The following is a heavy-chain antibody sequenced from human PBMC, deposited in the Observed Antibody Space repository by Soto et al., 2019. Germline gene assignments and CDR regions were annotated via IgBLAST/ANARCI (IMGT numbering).Heavy chain of an antibody. CDR1: GVTFSSET. CDR2: IIPLFGTA. D-gene: IGHD3-10*01. V-gene: IGHV1-69*01. Sequence: QVQLVQSGADVKKPGSSVKVSCQASGVTFSSETLGWVRQAPGQGLEWVGGIIPLFGTASYAQKFQGRVTITADESTSTVDMELSSLRSDDTAGYFCATELGENPASPFDAWGQGTLVTVSS. J-gene: IGHJ4*02. CDR3: ATELGENPASPFDA.